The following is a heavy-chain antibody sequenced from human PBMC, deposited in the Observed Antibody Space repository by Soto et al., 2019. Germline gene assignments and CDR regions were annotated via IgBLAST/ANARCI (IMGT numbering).Heavy chain of an antibody. D-gene: IGHD5-12*01. CDR1: GYTFTSYA. J-gene: IGHJ6*03. Sequence: ASVKVSCKASGYTFTSYAMHWVRQAPGQRLEWMGWINAGNGNTKYSQKFQGRVTITRDTSASTAYMELSSLRSDDTAVYYCARESGGATATLDYYYFYMDVWGKGTTVTAP. V-gene: IGHV1-3*01. CDR3: ARESGGATATLDYYYFYMDV. CDR2: INAGNGNT.